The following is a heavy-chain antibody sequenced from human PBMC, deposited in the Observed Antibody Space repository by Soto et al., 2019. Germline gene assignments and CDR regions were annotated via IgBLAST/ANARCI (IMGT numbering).Heavy chain of an antibody. V-gene: IGHV3-9*01. J-gene: IGHJ4*02. CDR2: INWKSDI. CDR1: GFPFSDHA. CDR3: AISQDRGGRTTFIY. D-gene: IGHD3-16*01. Sequence: AGGSLRLSCAASGFPFSDHAMHWVRQAPEKGLEWVSGINWKSDIGYADSVKGRFTISRDNAENSLYLQMNSLRAEDTALYYCAISQDRGGRTTFIYWGQGTQVTVSS.